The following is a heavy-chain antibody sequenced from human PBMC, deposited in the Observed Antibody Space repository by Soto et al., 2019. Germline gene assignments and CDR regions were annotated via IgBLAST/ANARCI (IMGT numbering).Heavy chain of an antibody. Sequence: QVQLVQSGAEVKKPGASVKVSCKASGYTFTSYGINWVRQAPGQGLEWLGWISPYDGYTHYAQILQGRVSMTTDTSTKTAYMKLRSLRSDDTAMYYCARGGYYDSSGARNYYFYGMNVWGQGTTVTVSS. V-gene: IGHV1-18*01. CDR3: ARGGYYDSSGARNYYFYGMNV. CDR1: GYTFTSYG. CDR2: ISPYDGYT. J-gene: IGHJ6*02. D-gene: IGHD3-22*01.